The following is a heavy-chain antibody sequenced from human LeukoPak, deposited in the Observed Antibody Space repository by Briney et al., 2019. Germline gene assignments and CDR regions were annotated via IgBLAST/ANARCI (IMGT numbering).Heavy chain of an antibody. CDR1: GFTFSSYA. CDR3: ARDSCSSTSCYGNY. Sequence: GGSLRLSCAASGFTFSSYAMHWVRQAPGKGLEWVAVMSYDGTNKYYADSVKGRFTISRDNSKNTLYLQMNSLRAEDTAVYYCARDSCSSTSCYGNYWGQGTLVTVSS. D-gene: IGHD2-2*01. V-gene: IGHV3-30-3*01. J-gene: IGHJ4*02. CDR2: MSYDGTNK.